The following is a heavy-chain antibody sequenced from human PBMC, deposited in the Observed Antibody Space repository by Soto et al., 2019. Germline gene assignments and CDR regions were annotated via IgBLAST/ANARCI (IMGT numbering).Heavy chain of an antibody. CDR1: GFTFSTYW. D-gene: IGHD3-10*01. J-gene: IGHJ6*02. Sequence: GGSLRLSCAASGFTFSTYWIHWVRQAPGKGLVWVSRINSDGSSTNYADSVKDRFTISRDNTKNTLFLQMSSLRAEDTAVYYCARDRWGGGRDMDVWGQGTTVTVSS. CDR3: ARDRWGGGRDMDV. CDR2: INSDGSST. V-gene: IGHV3-74*01.